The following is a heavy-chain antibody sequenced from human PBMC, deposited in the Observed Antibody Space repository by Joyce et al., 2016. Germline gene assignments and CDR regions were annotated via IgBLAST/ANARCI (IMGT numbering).Heavy chain of an antibody. CDR2: INQDGSEK. D-gene: IGHD6-19*01. CDR1: GFTFSNYW. J-gene: IGHJ4*02. CDR3: ARDGIAVLGPLG. Sequence: EVQLVESGGGLVQPGGSLRLSCGASGFTFSNYWMNWVRQAPGKGLGWVANINQDGSEKYYVDSVKGRFTVSRDNAKNSLDLQMSSLRDEDTAVYYCARDGIAVLGPLGWGQGTLVTVSS. V-gene: IGHV3-7*04.